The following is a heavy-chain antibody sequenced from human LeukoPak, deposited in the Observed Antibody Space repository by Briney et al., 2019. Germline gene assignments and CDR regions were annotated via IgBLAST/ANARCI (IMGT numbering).Heavy chain of an antibody. V-gene: IGHV3-21*01. Sequence: GGSLRLSCAASGFTFSSYSMNWVRQAPGKGLEGVSSISSSSSYIYYGDSVKGRFTISRDNAKNSLYLQMNRLRAEDTAVYYCARVPSMASRPEMFGELYFDYWGQGTLVTVSS. CDR3: ARVPSMASRPEMFGELYFDY. CDR1: GFTFSSYS. D-gene: IGHD3-10*02. CDR2: ISSSSSYI. J-gene: IGHJ4*02.